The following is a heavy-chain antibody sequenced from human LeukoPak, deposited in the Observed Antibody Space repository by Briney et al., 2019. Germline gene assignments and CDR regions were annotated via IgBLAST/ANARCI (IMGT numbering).Heavy chain of an antibody. D-gene: IGHD2-2*01. CDR1: GGSISSYY. CDR2: IYTSGST. CDR3: ARGDCSSTSCYSALGYYFDY. Sequence: SETLSLTCTVSGGSISSYYWSWIRQPAGKGLEWIGRIYTSGSTNYNPSLKSRVTMSVDTSKNQFSLKLSSVTAADTAVYYCARGDCSSTSCYSALGYYFDYWGQGTLVTVSS. J-gene: IGHJ4*02. V-gene: IGHV4-4*07.